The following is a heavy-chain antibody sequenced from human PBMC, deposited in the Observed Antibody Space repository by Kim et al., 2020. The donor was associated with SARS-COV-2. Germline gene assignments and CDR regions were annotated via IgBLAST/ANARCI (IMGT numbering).Heavy chain of an antibody. CDR2: IYYSGST. D-gene: IGHD5-18*01. V-gene: IGHV4-59*13. J-gene: IGHJ6*02. CDR1: GGSISSYY. CDR3: ARTQLWFYGMDV. Sequence: SETLSLTCTVSGGSISSYYWSWIRQPPGKGLEWIEYIYYSGSTNYNPSLKSRVTISVDTSKNQFSLKLSSVTAADTAVYYCARTQLWFYGMDVWGQGTTVTVSS.